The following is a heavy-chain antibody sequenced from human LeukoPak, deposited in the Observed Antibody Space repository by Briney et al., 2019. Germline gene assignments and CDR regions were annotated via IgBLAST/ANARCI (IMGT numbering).Heavy chain of an antibody. CDR2: INPSGGST. J-gene: IGHJ4*02. CDR3: ARGSSIAARPDY. CDR1: GYTFTSYY. D-gene: IGHD6-6*01. Sequence: GASVKVSCKASGYTFTSYYMHWVRQAPGQGLEWMGIINPSGGSTSYAQKFQGRVTMTRDMSTSTVYVELSSLRSEDTAVYYCARGSSIAARPDYWGQGTLVTVSS. V-gene: IGHV1-46*01.